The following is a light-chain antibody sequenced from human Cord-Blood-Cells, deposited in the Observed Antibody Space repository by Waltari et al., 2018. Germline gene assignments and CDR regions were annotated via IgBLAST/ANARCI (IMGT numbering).Light chain of an antibody. J-gene: IGLJ2*01. Sequence: QSSLTQPPSASGHPGQSVTLSSTGTSPDVGGYNFVSWYHQHPGKAPKLMIYEVSKRPSGVPDRFSGSKSGNTASLTVSGLQAEDEADYYCSSYAGSNNLVFGGGTKLTVL. V-gene: IGLV2-8*01. CDR3: SSYAGSNNLV. CDR1: SPDVGGYNF. CDR2: EVS.